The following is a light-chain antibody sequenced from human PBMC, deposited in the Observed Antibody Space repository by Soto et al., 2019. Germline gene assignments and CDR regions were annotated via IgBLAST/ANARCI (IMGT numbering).Light chain of an antibody. CDR3: HPYAYSPLS. CDR1: RSVGRNY. J-gene: IGKJ4*01. V-gene: IGKV3-20*01. CDR2: DAS. Sequence: EIVLTQSPGTLSLSPGERATLSCRASRSVGRNYLAWYQQKPGQIPKLLIHDASSRATGIPDRISGSGSGTDFTLAITRLEPEDSAMYYCHPYAYSPLSVGGGTKVEIK.